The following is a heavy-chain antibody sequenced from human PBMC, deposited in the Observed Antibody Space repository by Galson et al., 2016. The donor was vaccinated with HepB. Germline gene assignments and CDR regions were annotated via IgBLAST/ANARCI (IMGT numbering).Heavy chain of an antibody. CDR1: GFNFSTFT. CDR3: ARWSRGTESSLDF. D-gene: IGHD3-10*01. CDR2: ISSSLYI. Sequence: SLRLSCAASGFNFSTFTVNWVRQVPGKGLEWVSSISSSLYIYYADSLRGRFTVSRDNSKNSLFLQMNSLGAEDTAIYYCARWSRGTESSLDFWGQGTLVTVSS. J-gene: IGHJ4*02. V-gene: IGHV3-21*06.